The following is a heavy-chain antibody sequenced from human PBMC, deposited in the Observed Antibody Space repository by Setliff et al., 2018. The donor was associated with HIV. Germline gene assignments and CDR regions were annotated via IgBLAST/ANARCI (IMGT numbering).Heavy chain of an antibody. Sequence: SETLSLTCAVYGGSFSGYYWSWIRQPPGKGLEWIGEINHRGSTNYNPSLKSRVTVSVDTSENQFSLHLTSVTAADTAVYYCARAEGDAYNSLPYFDSWGPGALVTVSS. CDR1: GGSFSGYY. J-gene: IGHJ4*02. CDR3: ARAEGDAYNSLPYFDS. CDR2: INHRGST. D-gene: IGHD1-1*01. V-gene: IGHV4-34*01.